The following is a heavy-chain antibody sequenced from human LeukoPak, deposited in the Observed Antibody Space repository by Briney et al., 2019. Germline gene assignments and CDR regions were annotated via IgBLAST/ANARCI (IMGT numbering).Heavy chain of an antibody. V-gene: IGHV1-69*04. J-gene: IGHJ4*02. CDR2: IIPILGIA. D-gene: IGHD6-13*01. CDR1: GGTFSSYA. CDR3: ARGRSDSSSWTFDY. Sequence: SVKVSCKASGGTFSSYAISWVRQAPGQGLEWMGRIIPILGIANYAQKFQGRVTITADKSTSTAYMELSSLRSEDTAVYYCARGRSDSSSWTFDYWGQGTLVTVSS.